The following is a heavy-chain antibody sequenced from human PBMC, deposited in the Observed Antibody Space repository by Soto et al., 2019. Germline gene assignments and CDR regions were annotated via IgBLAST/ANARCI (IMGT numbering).Heavy chain of an antibody. CDR1: GFPFSRCA. CDR3: AKRGGDSGWGDFDS. J-gene: IGHJ4*02. D-gene: IGHD6-19*01. V-gene: IGHV3-23*01. Sequence: EVQLLESGGGLVQPGGSLRLSCAASGFPFSRCAMNWVRQAPGKGLEWVSTISHSDHSTYYAASVKGRFTVSRDNSGNTLYLQMNSLRAEDTAIYYCAKRGGDSGWGDFDSWGQGTLVTVSS. CDR2: ISHSDHST.